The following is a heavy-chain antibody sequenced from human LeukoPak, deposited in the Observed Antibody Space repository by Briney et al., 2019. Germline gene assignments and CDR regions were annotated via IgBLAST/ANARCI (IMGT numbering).Heavy chain of an antibody. D-gene: IGHD3-10*01. CDR3: AHSGNYYGSGSSSMDV. Sequence: SGPTLVKPTQTLTLTCTFSGFSLSTSGVGVGWIRQPPGKALEWLALIYWGDDKRYSPSLKSRLTITKDTSKNQVVLTMTNMDPVDTATYYCAHSGNYYGSGSSSMDVWGKGTTVTVSS. CDR1: GFSLSTSGVG. J-gene: IGHJ6*04. CDR2: IYWGDDK. V-gene: IGHV2-5*02.